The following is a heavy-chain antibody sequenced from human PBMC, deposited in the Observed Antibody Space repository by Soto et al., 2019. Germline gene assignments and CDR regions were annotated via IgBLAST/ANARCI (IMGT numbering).Heavy chain of an antibody. J-gene: IGHJ3*02. V-gene: IGHV4-30-2*01. CDR1: GGSISSGGYS. CDR3: ARGSKGRDGYNSGLRDAFDI. D-gene: IGHD5-12*01. Sequence: SETLSLTCAVSGGSISSGGYSWSWIRQPPGKGLEWIGYIYHSGSTYYNPSLKSRVTISVDRSKNQFSLKLSSVTATDTAVYYCARGSKGRDGYNSGLRDAFDIWGQGTIVTV. CDR2: IYHSGST.